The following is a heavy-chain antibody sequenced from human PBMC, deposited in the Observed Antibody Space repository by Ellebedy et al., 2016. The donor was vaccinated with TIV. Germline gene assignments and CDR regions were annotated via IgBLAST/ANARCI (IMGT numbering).Heavy chain of an antibody. Sequence: SETLSLTCTVSGGYISSNFWGWIRQPPGRGLEWIGYSYYNGSTSYNPSLKSRVTMSVDTSKNQFSLRLSSVTAADTAVYYCAREKVNYEFGMDVWGQGTTVSVSS. J-gene: IGHJ6*02. D-gene: IGHD3-22*01. CDR1: GGYISSNF. CDR2: SYYNGST. CDR3: AREKVNYEFGMDV. V-gene: IGHV4-59*12.